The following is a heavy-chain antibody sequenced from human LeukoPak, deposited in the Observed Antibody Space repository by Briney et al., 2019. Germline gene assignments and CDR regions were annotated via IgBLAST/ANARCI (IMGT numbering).Heavy chain of an antibody. J-gene: IGHJ4*02. V-gene: IGHV1-46*01. Sequence: GASVKVSCKASGYTFTSYYMHWVRQAPGQGLEWMGKINPSDGSTRYAQKFQGRVTMTRDTSISTAYMELSRLRSDDTAVYYCARGALVRYFDWLFTPRGLADFDYWGQGTLVTVSS. CDR1: GYTFTSYY. CDR2: INPSDGST. D-gene: IGHD3-9*01. CDR3: ARGALVRYFDWLFTPRGLADFDY.